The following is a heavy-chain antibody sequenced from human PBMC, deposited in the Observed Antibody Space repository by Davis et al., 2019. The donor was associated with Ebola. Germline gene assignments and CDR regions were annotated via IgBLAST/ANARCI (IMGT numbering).Heavy chain of an antibody. J-gene: IGHJ6*02. D-gene: IGHD3-16*01. Sequence: ASVKVSCKASGYTFTSYGISWVRQAPGQGLEWMGWISAYNGNTNYAQKLQGRVTMTRNTSISTAYMELSSLRSEDTAVYYCARSVDAYTWDVWGQGTTVTVSS. V-gene: IGHV1-18*04. CDR1: GYTFTSYG. CDR2: ISAYNGNT. CDR3: ARSVDAYTWDV.